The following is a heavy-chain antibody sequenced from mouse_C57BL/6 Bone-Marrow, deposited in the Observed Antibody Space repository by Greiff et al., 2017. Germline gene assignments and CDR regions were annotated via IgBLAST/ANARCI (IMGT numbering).Heavy chain of an antibody. CDR1: GFNIKDDY. CDR3: SSFDGNYFDF. Sequence: VQLKQSGAELVRPGASVKLSCTASGFNIKDDYIHWVKLRPEQGLEWIGWIDPEICDTEYASKFPGKATITSDTSYNTAYLQLSSLTSEDTAVYYCSSFDGNYFDFWGQGTPLTVAS. D-gene: IGHD2-3*01. V-gene: IGHV14-4*01. CDR2: IDPEICDT. J-gene: IGHJ2*01.